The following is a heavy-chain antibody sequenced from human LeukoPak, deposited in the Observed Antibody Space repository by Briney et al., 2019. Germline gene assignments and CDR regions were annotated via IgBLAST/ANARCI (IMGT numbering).Heavy chain of an antibody. CDR1: GASISSYY. Sequence: PSETLSLTCTVSGASISSYYWSWIRQPPGKGLEWIGYIDYSGSTNYTPSLKSRVTISVDTSKNQFSLKLSSVTAADTAVYYCARGYSSGWYSYYYGMDVWGQGTTVTASS. D-gene: IGHD6-19*01. J-gene: IGHJ6*02. V-gene: IGHV4-59*12. CDR2: IDYSGST. CDR3: ARGYSSGWYSYYYGMDV.